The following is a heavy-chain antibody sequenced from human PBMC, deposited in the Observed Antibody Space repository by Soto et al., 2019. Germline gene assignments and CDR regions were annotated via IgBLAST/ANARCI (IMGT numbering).Heavy chain of an antibody. J-gene: IGHJ4*02. V-gene: IGHV3-23*01. CDR2: ISGSGGST. CDR3: AKDSHTLCMVTAMIDY. CDR1: GFTFSSYA. Sequence: GGSLRLSCAASGFTFSSYAMSWVRQAPGKGLEWVSAISGSGGSTYYADSVKGRFTISRDNSKNTLYLQMNSLRAEDTAVYYCAKDSHTLCMVTAMIDYWGQGTLVTVSS. D-gene: IGHD2-21*02.